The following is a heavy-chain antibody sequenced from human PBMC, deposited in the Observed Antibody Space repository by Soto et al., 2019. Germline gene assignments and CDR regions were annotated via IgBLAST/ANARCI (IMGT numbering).Heavy chain of an antibody. CDR1: GGTFSSYT. V-gene: IGHV1-69*02. CDR2: IIPILGIA. CDR3: AGCRYFGELLRYGMDV. D-gene: IGHD1-26*01. Sequence: QVQLVQSGAEVKKPGSSVKVSCKASGGTFSSYTISWVRQAPGQGLEWMGRIIPILGIANYAQKFQSRVTITADKSTSSAYMELSRLRSEDTAVYYCAGCRYFGELLRYGMDVWGQGTTVPVSS. J-gene: IGHJ6*02.